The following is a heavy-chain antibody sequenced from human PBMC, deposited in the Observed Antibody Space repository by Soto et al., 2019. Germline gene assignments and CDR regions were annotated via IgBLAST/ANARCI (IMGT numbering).Heavy chain of an antibody. J-gene: IGHJ4*02. D-gene: IGHD2-2*02. CDR1: GGSISSSSYY. CDR3: ARVPAAIPLFDY. CDR2: IYYSGST. Sequence: QLQLQESGPGLVKPSETLSLTCTVSGGSISSSSYYWGWIRQPPGKGLEWIGSIYYSGSTYYNPSLKRRVTISVDTSKNQFSLKLSSVTAADTAVYYCARVPAAIPLFDYWGQGTLVTVSS. V-gene: IGHV4-39*01.